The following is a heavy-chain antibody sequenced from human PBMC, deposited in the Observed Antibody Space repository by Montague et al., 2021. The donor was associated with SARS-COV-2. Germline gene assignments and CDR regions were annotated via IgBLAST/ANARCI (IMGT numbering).Heavy chain of an antibody. V-gene: IGHV4-39*01. D-gene: IGHD4/OR15-4a*01. Sequence: SETLSLTCTVSGASISSPSYYWDWIRQPPGNGLEWIGSIYYSGDTYYNPSLKSRVTISVDTSKNQFSLRLSSVTAADTALYYCARVISAVAGANFYFDYWGQGTLATVSS. CDR1: GASISSPSYY. CDR3: ARVISAVAGANFYFDY. CDR2: IYYSGDT. J-gene: IGHJ4*02.